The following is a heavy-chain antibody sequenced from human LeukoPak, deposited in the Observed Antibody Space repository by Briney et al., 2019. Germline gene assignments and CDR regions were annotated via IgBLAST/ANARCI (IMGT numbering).Heavy chain of an antibody. CDR3: AKASWVSNGDAVL. Sequence: PGGSLRLSCAASGFTFSSYAMSWVRQAPARGLEWVSSLRGDGSTFYADSVKGRFTLSRDESRNTVYFQLHSLRVEDTAVYYCAKASWVSNGDAVLWGQGTLVTVFS. CDR1: GFTFSSYA. CDR2: LRGDGST. V-gene: IGHV3-23*01. J-gene: IGHJ4*02. D-gene: IGHD1-1*01.